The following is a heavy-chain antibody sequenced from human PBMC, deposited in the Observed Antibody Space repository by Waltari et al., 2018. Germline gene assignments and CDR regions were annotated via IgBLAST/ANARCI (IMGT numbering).Heavy chain of an antibody. Sequence: QVQLVQSGAEVKKPGASVKISCKPSEYTFTSSYIHWVRQAPGQGLEWMGIINPSGGSTIYAQKFQGRATMTRDTSTSTVYMELSSLRSEDTAVYHCARDTGALWMDVWGQGTTVTVSS. D-gene: IGHD2-21*01. V-gene: IGHV1-46*01. CDR1: EYTFTSSY. CDR3: ARDTGALWMDV. J-gene: IGHJ6*02. CDR2: INPSGGST.